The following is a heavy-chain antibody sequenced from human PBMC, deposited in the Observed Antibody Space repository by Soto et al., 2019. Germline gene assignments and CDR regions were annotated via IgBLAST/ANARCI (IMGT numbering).Heavy chain of an antibody. D-gene: IGHD6-13*01. CDR3: ARIAASGGVPDY. Sequence: SETLSLTCTVSGGSISSYYWSWIRQPPGKGLEWIGYIYYSGSTNYNPSLKSRVTISVDTSKNQFSLKLSSVTAADTAVYYCARIAASGGVPDYWGQGTLVTVSS. J-gene: IGHJ4*02. CDR1: GGSISSYY. CDR2: IYYSGST. V-gene: IGHV4-59*01.